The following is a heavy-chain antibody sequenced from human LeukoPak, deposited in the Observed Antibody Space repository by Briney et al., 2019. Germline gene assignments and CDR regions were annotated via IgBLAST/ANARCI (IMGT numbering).Heavy chain of an antibody. CDR3: ARAVEYSSSVWYFDY. Sequence: SETLSLTCTVSGGSISSYYWGWIRQPPGKGLEWIGSIYYSGSTYYNPSLKSRVTISVDTSKNQFSLKLSSVTAADTAVYYCARAVEYSSSVWYFDYWGQGTLVTVSS. CDR2: IYYSGST. J-gene: IGHJ4*02. D-gene: IGHD6-6*01. V-gene: IGHV4-39*07. CDR1: GGSISSYY.